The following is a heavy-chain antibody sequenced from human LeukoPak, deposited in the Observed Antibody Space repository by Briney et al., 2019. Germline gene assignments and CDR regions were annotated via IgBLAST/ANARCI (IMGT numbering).Heavy chain of an antibody. D-gene: IGHD3-10*01. CDR2: INTNTGSP. Sequence: GASVKVSCKASGYTFTGYYLHWVRQAPGQGLEWMGWINTNTGSPRYAQDFTGRFVFSLDTSLSTTYLQISSLKPEDTAIYYCARTRAPYYYGAGSPDFWGQGTLVTVSS. CDR3: ARTRAPYYYGAGSPDF. J-gene: IGHJ4*02. V-gene: IGHV7-4-1*02. CDR1: GYTFTGYY.